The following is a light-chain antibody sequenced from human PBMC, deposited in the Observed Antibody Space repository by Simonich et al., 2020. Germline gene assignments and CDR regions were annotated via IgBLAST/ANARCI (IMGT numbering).Light chain of an antibody. V-gene: IGLV2-23*01. CDR3: CSYAGSSTLV. CDR2: EGS. J-gene: IGLJ3*02. CDR1: SRDVGSYNL. Sequence: QSALTQPASVSGSPGQSITISCTGTSRDVGSYNLVSWYQQHPGKAPKLMIYEGSKRPSGFSNRFAGSKSGNTASLTISGLQAEDEADYYCCSYAGSSTLVFGGGTKLTVL.